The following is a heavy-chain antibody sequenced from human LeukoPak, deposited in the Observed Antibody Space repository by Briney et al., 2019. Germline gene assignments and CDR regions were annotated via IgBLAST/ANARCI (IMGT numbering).Heavy chain of an antibody. J-gene: IGHJ3*02. CDR3: TRTYYYDSSGYYYGRDAFDI. CDR1: GYTFTTYY. V-gene: IGHV1-46*01. CDR2: IIVVGGST. D-gene: IGHD3-22*01. Sequence: ASVKVSCKASGYTFTTYYIHWVRQAPGQGLEWMGIIIVVGGSTSYAQKFQGRVTTTRDTSTSTVYMELSSLRSEDTAVYYCTRTYYYDSSGYYYGRDAFDIWGQGTMVTVS.